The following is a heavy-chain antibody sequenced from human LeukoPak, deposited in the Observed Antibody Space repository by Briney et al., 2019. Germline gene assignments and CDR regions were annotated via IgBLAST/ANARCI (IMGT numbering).Heavy chain of an antibody. V-gene: IGHV4-34*01. CDR3: AKNGQSGFSFDP. CDR2: GRESGGT. D-gene: IGHD3-3*01. J-gene: IGHJ5*02. Sequence: PSETLSLTCAVYGGSLNGHYWSWIRQPPGKGLEWIGEGRESGGTKFNPSLKSRVTISADTSKNQFSLKLNSVTAADTAVYYCAKNGQSGFSFDPWGQGTLVTVSS. CDR1: GGSLNGHY.